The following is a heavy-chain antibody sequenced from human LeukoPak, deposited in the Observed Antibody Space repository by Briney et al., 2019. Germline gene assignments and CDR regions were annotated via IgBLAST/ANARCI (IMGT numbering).Heavy chain of an antibody. Sequence: SVKVSCKASGGTFSSYAISWVRQAPGQGLEWMGRIIPILGIANYAQKFQGRVTITADKSTSTAYMELSSLRSEDTAVYYCARGGPLTSKYSSSDIDYWGQGTLVTVSS. D-gene: IGHD6-6*01. CDR1: GGTFSSYA. CDR2: IIPILGIA. V-gene: IGHV1-69*04. J-gene: IGHJ4*02. CDR3: ARGGPLTSKYSSSDIDY.